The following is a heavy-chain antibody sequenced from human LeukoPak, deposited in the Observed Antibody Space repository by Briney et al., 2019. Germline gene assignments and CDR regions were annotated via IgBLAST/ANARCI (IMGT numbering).Heavy chain of an antibody. Sequence: GSLRLSCAASGFTFSNYGMHWVRQAPGKGLEWVAVISYDGSAEYYADSVKGRFAIYRDNSRNTLYLQMNSLRPENTAVYYCAKELTRGSSWYEDYWGQGTLVTVSS. CDR1: GFTFSNYG. CDR2: ISYDGSAE. CDR3: AKELTRGSSWYEDY. V-gene: IGHV3-30*18. J-gene: IGHJ4*02. D-gene: IGHD6-13*01.